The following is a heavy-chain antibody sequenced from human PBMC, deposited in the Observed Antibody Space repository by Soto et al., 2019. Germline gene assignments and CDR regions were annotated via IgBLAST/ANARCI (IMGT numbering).Heavy chain of an antibody. Sequence: ASVKASCKASGYTFTGYYMHWVRQAPGQVLEGMGWIIPNSRGTNYAQKFQGRVTMTRDTSIRTAYIELSRLRSDDTAVYYCARGREARIVVVPAATYYYGLEVWGQGTTVTVSS. J-gene: IGHJ6*02. CDR3: ARGREARIVVVPAATYYYGLEV. CDR2: IIPNSRGT. V-gene: IGHV1-2*02. D-gene: IGHD2-2*01. CDR1: GYTFTGYY.